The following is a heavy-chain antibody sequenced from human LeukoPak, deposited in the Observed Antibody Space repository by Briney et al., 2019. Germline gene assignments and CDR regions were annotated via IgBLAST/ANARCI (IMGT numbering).Heavy chain of an antibody. CDR1: GFTFSSYS. Sequence: GGSLRLSCAASGFTFSSYSMNWVRQAPGKGLEWVAVISYDGSNKYHADSVKGRFTISRDNSKNTLYLQMNSLRAEDTAVYYCARYPGYSYGYMEYWGQGTLVTVSS. J-gene: IGHJ4*02. CDR2: ISYDGSNK. CDR3: ARYPGYSYGYMEY. D-gene: IGHD5-18*01. V-gene: IGHV3-30*03.